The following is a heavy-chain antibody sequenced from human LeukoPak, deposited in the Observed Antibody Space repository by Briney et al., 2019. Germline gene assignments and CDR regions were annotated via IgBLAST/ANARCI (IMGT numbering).Heavy chain of an antibody. V-gene: IGHV1-46*01. J-gene: IGHJ4*02. CDR3: ARGCYGDRIDY. Sequence: GASVNVSCKASGYTFIRYYMRWVRQAPGQGLEWMGIINPSVGSTSYAQKFQGRVTMTRDTSTSTVYMELSMLRSEDTAGYYGARGCYGDRIDYWGQATILSVPS. D-gene: IGHD4-17*01. CDR1: GYTFIRYY. CDR2: INPSVGST.